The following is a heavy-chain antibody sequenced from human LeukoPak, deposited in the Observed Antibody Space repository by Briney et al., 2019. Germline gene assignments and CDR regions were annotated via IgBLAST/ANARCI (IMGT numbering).Heavy chain of an antibody. V-gene: IGHV1-2*02. CDR3: ARARPHGTVPFDI. D-gene: IGHD1-1*01. J-gene: IGHJ3*02. CDR1: GYTFTGYY. Sequence: ASVRVSCKASGYTFTGYYMHWVRQAPGQGLGWMGWINPNSGGTNYAQKFQGRVTMTRDTSISTAYMELSRLRSDDTAVYYCARARPHGTVPFDIWGQGTMVTVSS. CDR2: INPNSGGT.